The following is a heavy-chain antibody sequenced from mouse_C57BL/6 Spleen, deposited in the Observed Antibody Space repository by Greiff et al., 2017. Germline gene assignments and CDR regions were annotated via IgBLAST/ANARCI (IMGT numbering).Heavy chain of an antibody. J-gene: IGHJ3*01. CDR3: AREGSYDYDEGFAY. V-gene: IGHV1-54*01. CDR1: GYAFTNYL. Sequence: QVQLQQSGAELVRPGTSVKVSCKASGYAFTNYLIEWVKQRPGQGLEWIGVINPGSGGTNYNEKFKGKATLTADKSSSTAYMQLSSLTSEDSAVYFCAREGSYDYDEGFAYWGQGTLVTVSA. D-gene: IGHD2-4*01. CDR2: INPGSGGT.